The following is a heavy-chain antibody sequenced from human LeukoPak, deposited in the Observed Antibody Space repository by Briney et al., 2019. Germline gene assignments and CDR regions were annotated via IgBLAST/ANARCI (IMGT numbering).Heavy chain of an antibody. Sequence: PSETLSLTCAVYGGSFSGYYWSWIRQPPGKGLKWIGETNHSGSTNYNPSLKSRVTISVDTSKNQFSLKLGSVTAADTAVYYCARVAVVNDAFDIWGQGTMVTVSS. CDR1: GGSFSGYY. CDR2: TNHSGST. V-gene: IGHV4-34*01. J-gene: IGHJ3*02. CDR3: ARVAVVNDAFDI.